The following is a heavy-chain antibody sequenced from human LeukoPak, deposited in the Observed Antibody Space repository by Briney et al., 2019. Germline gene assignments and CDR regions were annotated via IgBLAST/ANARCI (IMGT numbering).Heavy chain of an antibody. Sequence: GGSLRLSCAASGFTFSKYGIHWVRQAPGKGLEWVAVISFDGSSKYHADSVKGRFTISRDNSKNTVYLQMNSLGVEDTAVYYCAKDRGFSFASGSSELDYWGQGTQVTVSS. CDR1: GFTFSKYG. CDR2: ISFDGSSK. J-gene: IGHJ4*02. V-gene: IGHV3-30*18. D-gene: IGHD3-10*01. CDR3: AKDRGFSFASGSSELDY.